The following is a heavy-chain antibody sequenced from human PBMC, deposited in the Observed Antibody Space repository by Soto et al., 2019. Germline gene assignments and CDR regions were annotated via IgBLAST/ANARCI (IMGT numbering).Heavy chain of an antibody. CDR2: IRNKVNNYAT. Sequence: VGSLRLSCAASWFTFSGSAMHWVRQASGKGLEWVGRIRNKVNNYATAYAASVKGRFTISRDDSKNTAYLQMNSLKTEDTAVYYCTRQIAPPSVAGNYYYYGLDVWGQGTTVTVSS. CDR3: TRQIAPPSVAGNYYYYGLDV. D-gene: IGHD6-19*01. J-gene: IGHJ6*02. CDR1: WFTFSGSA. V-gene: IGHV3-73*01.